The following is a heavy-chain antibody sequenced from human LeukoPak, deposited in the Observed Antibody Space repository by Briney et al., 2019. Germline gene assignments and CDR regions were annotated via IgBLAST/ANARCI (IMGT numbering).Heavy chain of an antibody. Sequence: GGSLRFSCAASGITFSRYAMHWVPQAPGKGLEWVAVISYDGSNKYYVDSVLTRFTIARDNSKNTLYLQMNSLRAEATAMYYCARDGYYDILTTFYIWGEGTMGTVSS. J-gene: IGHJ3*02. CDR1: GITFSRYA. V-gene: IGHV3-30-3*01. CDR3: ARDGYYDILTTFYI. CDR2: ISYDGSNK. D-gene: IGHD3-9*01.